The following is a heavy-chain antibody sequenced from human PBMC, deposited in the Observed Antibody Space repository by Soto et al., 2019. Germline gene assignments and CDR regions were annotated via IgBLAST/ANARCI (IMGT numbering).Heavy chain of an antibody. CDR2: IYWDDDE. V-gene: IGHV2-5*02. J-gene: IGHJ4*02. CDR1: GFSLTTAGVG. D-gene: IGHD3-10*01. Sequence: QINLKESGPTLVKPTQTLTLTCSFSGFSLTTAGVGVGWVRQSPGEALEWLALIYWDDDERYSPSLKTRLTITKDPSRSQVVLIMTNMAPEVTATYYCAHSRNLITEDAQVGDFNYWGQGTLVTVSS. CDR3: AHSRNLITEDAQVGDFNY.